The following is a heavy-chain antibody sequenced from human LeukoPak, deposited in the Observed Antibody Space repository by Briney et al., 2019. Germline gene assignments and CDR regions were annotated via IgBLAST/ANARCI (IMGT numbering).Heavy chain of an antibody. CDR2: ISAYNGNT. CDR1: GYTFTSYG. Sequence: GASVKVSCKASGYTFTSYGISWVRQAPGQGREWMGWISAYNGNTNYAQKLQGRVTMTTDTSTSTAYMELRSLRSDDTAVYYCARDYYDILPGDFDYWGQGTLVTVSS. V-gene: IGHV1-18*04. CDR3: ARDYYDILPGDFDY. D-gene: IGHD3-9*01. J-gene: IGHJ4*02.